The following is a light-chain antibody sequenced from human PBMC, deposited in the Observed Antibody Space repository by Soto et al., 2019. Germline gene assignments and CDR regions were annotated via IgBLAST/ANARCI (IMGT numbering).Light chain of an antibody. Sequence: EIELTQSPATLSFSPGERATLTCRASQSVSSYLAWYQQKPGQAPRLLIYDASYRATGIPARFRGSGSGTDFTLTISSLEPEDFALEYCQLRSSWHPMYTFGQGTKLEIK. CDR2: DAS. CDR1: QSVSSY. CDR3: QLRSSWHPMYT. V-gene: IGKV3-11*01. J-gene: IGKJ2*01.